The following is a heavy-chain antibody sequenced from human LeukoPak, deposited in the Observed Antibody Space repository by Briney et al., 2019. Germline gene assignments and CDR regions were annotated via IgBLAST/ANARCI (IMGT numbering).Heavy chain of an antibody. CDR1: GYTFTGYY. Sequence: ASVKVSCKASGYTFTGYYMHWVRQAPGQGLEWMGWINPNSGATNYGQKFQGRVSMTRDTSICTAYMELSRLTSDDTAVYYCAADGSDSVSNGFDIWGQGTMVTVSS. D-gene: IGHD1-26*01. CDR3: AADGSDSVSNGFDI. J-gene: IGHJ3*02. V-gene: IGHV1-2*02. CDR2: INPNSGAT.